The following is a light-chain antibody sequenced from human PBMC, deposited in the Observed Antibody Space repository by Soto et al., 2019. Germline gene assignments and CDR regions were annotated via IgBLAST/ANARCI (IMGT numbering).Light chain of an antibody. CDR2: SAS. J-gene: IGKJ1*01. CDR3: QKYDSAPRT. Sequence: DTQMTQSPTSLSASVGDSVTITCRASQDINNYLAWYQQKPGKVPVLLIYSASTLKAGIPSRFSGSGAGTDFTLTISSLQPEDFATYYCQKYDSAPRTFGQGTKVDMK. CDR1: QDINNY. V-gene: IGKV1-27*01.